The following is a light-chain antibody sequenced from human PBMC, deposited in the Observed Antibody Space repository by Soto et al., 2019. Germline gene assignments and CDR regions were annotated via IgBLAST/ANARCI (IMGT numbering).Light chain of an antibody. J-gene: IGLJ1*01. CDR3: CSYAGSSFYV. Sequence: QSVLTQPASVSGSPGQSITISCTGTSSDVGSYNLVSWYQQHPGKAPKLMIYEVSKRPSGVSNRFSGSKSGSTASLTISGLQAEDEADYYCCSYAGSSFYVFGTGTKVTVL. CDR2: EVS. V-gene: IGLV2-23*02. CDR1: SSDVGSYNL.